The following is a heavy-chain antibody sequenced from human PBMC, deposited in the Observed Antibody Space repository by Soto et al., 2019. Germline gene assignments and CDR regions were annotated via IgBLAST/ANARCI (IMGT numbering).Heavy chain of an antibody. J-gene: IGHJ5*01. CDR1: GGSFSGHS. Sequence: LPLTCAVYGGSFSGHSWTWIRQSPGKGLEWIGDINHSGRVNYSPSLKSRVTISLDTSKNQFSLTLSAVTAADTAMYYCSTRAYDTNGYYRFDPWGQGTLVTVSS. V-gene: IGHV4-34*01. CDR3: STRAYDTNGYYRFDP. CDR2: INHSGRV. D-gene: IGHD3-22*01.